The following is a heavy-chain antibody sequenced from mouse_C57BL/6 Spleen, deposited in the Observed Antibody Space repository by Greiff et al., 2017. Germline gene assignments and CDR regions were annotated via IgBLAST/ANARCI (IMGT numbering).Heavy chain of an antibody. V-gene: IGHV1-4*01. J-gene: IGHJ2*01. CDR1: GYTFTSYT. CDR2: INPSSGYT. Sequence: QVHVKQSGAELARPGASVKMSCKASGYTFTSYTMHWVKQRPGQGLEWIGYINPSSGYTKYNQKFKDKATLTADKSSSTAYMQLSSLTSEDSAVYYCAGESFDYWGQGTTLTVSS. CDR3: AGESFDY.